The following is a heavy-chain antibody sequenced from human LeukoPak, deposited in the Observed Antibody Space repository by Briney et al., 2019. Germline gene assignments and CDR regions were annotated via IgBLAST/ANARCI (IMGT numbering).Heavy chain of an antibody. CDR3: ARDCPSGPWGLLPGHY. V-gene: IGHV1-2*02. D-gene: IGHD3-22*01. CDR2: INPNSGGT. J-gene: IGHJ4*02. Sequence: GASVKVSCKASGYTFTGYYMHWVRQAPGQGLEWMGWINPNSGGTNYAQKFQGRVTMTRDTSISTAYMELSRLRSDDTAVYYCARDCPSGPWGLLPGHYWGQGTLVTVSS. CDR1: GYTFTGYY.